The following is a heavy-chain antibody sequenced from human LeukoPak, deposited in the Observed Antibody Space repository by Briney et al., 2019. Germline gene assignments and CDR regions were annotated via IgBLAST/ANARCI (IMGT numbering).Heavy chain of an antibody. D-gene: IGHD5-18*01. Sequence: KAGGSLRLSCAASGFTFSDYYISWIRQAPGKGLEWVSYISGTTITIHYADSVKGRFTISRDNAKNSLYLQMNSLRAEDTALYHCARDNVAYSYGSYYMDVWGKGTTVTISS. V-gene: IGHV3-11*01. CDR3: ARDNVAYSYGSYYMDV. CDR2: ISGTTITI. J-gene: IGHJ6*03. CDR1: GFTFSDYY.